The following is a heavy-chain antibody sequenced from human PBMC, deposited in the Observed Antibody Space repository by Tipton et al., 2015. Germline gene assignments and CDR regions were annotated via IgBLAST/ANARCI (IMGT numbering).Heavy chain of an antibody. D-gene: IGHD3-10*01. Sequence: RSLRLSCAASGFTFSSYGMHWVRQAPGKGLEWVAVISYDGSNKYYADSVKGRFTISRDNSKNTLYLQMNSLRAEDTAAYYCAKDFYYGSGTYYNERGGSPWGEYWGQGILVTVSS. CDR1: GFTFSSYG. CDR3: AKDFYYGSGTYYNERGGSPWGEY. CDR2: ISYDGSNK. J-gene: IGHJ4*02. V-gene: IGHV3-30*18.